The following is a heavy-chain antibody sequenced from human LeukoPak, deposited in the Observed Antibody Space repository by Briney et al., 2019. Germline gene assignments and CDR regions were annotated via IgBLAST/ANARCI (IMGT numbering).Heavy chain of an antibody. D-gene: IGHD1-14*01. CDR1: GFTFSYYA. J-gene: IGHJ6*02. CDR3: ARVWQPASGGYYGMDV. V-gene: IGHV3-33*01. Sequence: PGGSLRLSCAASGFTFSYYAVHWGRQAPGKGLEWVAAIWYDGSNKYYADSVKGRFTISRDNSKNTVYLQMNSLRAEDTAVYYCARVWQPASGGYYGMDVWGQGTTVTVSS. CDR2: IWYDGSNK.